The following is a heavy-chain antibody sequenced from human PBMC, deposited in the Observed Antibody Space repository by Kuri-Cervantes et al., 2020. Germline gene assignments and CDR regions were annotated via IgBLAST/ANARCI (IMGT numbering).Heavy chain of an antibody. J-gene: IGHJ4*02. CDR1: GYTFTGYY. V-gene: IGHV1-2*02. D-gene: IGHD3-16*01. CDR3: ARGVRVGGKYFDY. Sequence: ASVKVSCKASGYTFTGYYMHWVRQAPGQGLEWMGWINPNSGGTNYAQKFQGRATMTRDTSINTAYMELSSLRSDDTAVYYFARGVRVGGKYFDYWGQGALVTVSS. CDR2: INPNSGGT.